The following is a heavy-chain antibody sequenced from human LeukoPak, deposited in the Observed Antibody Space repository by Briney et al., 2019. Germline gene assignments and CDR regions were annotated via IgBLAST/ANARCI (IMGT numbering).Heavy chain of an antibody. D-gene: IGHD3-10*01. V-gene: IGHV1-18*01. Sequence: ASVKVSCKVSGYTLTELSMHWVRQAPGKGLEWMGWIGAYNGNTNYAQKLQGRVTMTTDTSTSTAYMELRSLRSDDTAVYYCARVGGLLWFGEPWGDWFDPWGQGTLVTVSS. CDR3: ARVGGLLWFGEPWGDWFDP. J-gene: IGHJ5*02. CDR2: IGAYNGNT. CDR1: GYTLTELS.